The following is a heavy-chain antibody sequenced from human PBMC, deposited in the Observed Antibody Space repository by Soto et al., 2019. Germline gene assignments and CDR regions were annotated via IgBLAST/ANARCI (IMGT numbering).Heavy chain of an antibody. J-gene: IGHJ4*02. CDR2: ISGSGGST. CDR1: GFTFSSYA. V-gene: IGHV3-23*01. CDR3: AKETLPYDSSGYYALDY. D-gene: IGHD3-22*01. Sequence: GGSLRLSCAASGFTFSSYAMSWVRQAPGKGLEWVSAISGSGGSTYYADSVKGRFTISRDNSKNTLYLQMNSLRAEDTAVYYCAKETLPYDSSGYYALDYWGQGTLVTVSS.